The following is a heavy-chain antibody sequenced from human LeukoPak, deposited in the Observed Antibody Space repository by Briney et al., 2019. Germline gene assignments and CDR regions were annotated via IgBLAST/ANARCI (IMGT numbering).Heavy chain of an antibody. J-gene: IGHJ4*02. CDR3: AKSDDHCSGGSCHNPDY. V-gene: IGHV3-43D*03. CDR2: ISWDGGST. D-gene: IGHD2-15*01. CDR1: GFTFDDYA. Sequence: GGSLRLSCAASGFTFDDYAMHWVRQAPGKGLEWVSLISWDGGSTYYADSVKGRFTISRDNSKNSLYLQMNSLRAEDTAVYYCAKSDDHCSGGSCHNPDYWGQGTLVTVFS.